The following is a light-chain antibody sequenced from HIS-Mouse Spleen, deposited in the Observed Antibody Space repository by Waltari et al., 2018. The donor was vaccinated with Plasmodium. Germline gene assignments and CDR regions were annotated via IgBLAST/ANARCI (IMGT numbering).Light chain of an antibody. J-gene: IGKJ1*01. V-gene: IGKV1-39*01. Sequence: DIQMTQSPSSLSASVGDSVTITCRASQSISSYLNWYQQKPGEAPKLRIYAASSLQSGVPSRVSGSGPGTDFTLAMSSLQPEDCGTYYCQQSYSTPWTFGQGTKGESK. CDR3: QQSYSTPWT. CDR1: QSISSY. CDR2: AAS.